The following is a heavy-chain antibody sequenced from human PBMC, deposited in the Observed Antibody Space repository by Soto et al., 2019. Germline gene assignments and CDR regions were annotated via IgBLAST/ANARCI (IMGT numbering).Heavy chain of an antibody. CDR1: GYSFTSYW. CDR3: ARHGSATVVTAGYYYYGMDV. D-gene: IGHD2-15*01. J-gene: IGHJ6*02. Sequence: PGESLKISCKCSGYSFTSYWIGWVRQMPGKGLEWMGIIYPGDSDTRYSPSFQGQVTISADKSISTAYLQWSSLKASDTAMYYCARHGSATVVTAGYYYYGMDVWGQGTTVTVSS. V-gene: IGHV5-51*01. CDR2: IYPGDSDT.